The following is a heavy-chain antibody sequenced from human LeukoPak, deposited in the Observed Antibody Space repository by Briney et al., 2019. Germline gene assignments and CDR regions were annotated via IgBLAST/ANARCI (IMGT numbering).Heavy chain of an antibody. V-gene: IGHV3-23*01. Sequence: GGSLRLSCAASGFTFSRHWMDWVRQAPGKGLEWVSAISGSGGSTYYADSVKGRFTISRDNSKNTLYLQMNSLRAEDTAVYYCAKTAPADYYGSGSYSDYWGQGTLVTVSS. CDR2: ISGSGGST. D-gene: IGHD3-10*01. CDR1: GFTFSRHW. CDR3: AKTAPADYYGSGSYSDY. J-gene: IGHJ4*02.